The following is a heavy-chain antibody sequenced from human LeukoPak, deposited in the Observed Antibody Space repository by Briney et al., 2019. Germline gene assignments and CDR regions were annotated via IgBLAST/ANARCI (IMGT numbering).Heavy chain of an antibody. Sequence: SETLSLTCAVSGGSISSRNWWSWVRQPPGKGLEWIGEIYHSGSTNYNPSLKTRVTISVDKSNNQFSLKLSSVTAADTAVYYCARASHDYGDYSHFDYWGQGTLVTVSS. D-gene: IGHD4-17*01. CDR3: ARASHDYGDYSHFDY. CDR1: GGSISSRNW. V-gene: IGHV4-4*02. CDR2: IYHSGST. J-gene: IGHJ4*02.